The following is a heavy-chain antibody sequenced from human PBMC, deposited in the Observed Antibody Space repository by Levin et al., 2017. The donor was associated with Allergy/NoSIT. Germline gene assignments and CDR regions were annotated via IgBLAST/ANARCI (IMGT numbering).Heavy chain of an antibody. CDR2: IWYDGSNK. CDR1: GFTFSSYG. Sequence: GGSLRLSCAASGFTFSSYGMHWVRQAPGKGLEWVAVIWYDGSNKYYADSVKGRFTISRDNSKNTVYLQMTSLRAEDTAVYYCARDLYDKSPDSSTVYWGQGTLVTVSS. D-gene: IGHD6-13*01. J-gene: IGHJ4*02. V-gene: IGHV3-33*01. CDR3: ARDLYDKSPDSSTVY.